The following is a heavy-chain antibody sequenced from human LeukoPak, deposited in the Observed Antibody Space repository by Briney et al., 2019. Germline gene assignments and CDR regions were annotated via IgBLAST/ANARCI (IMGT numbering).Heavy chain of an antibody. V-gene: IGHV3-21*01. CDR2: ISSISSYI. D-gene: IGHD3-10*01. Sequence: GGSLRLSCAASGFTFSSYSMNWVRQAPAKGLEWVSSISSISSYIYYADSLKGGFTISRDNAKNSLYLQMNSLRAEDTAVYYCARDFIRQLESWGQGTLVTVSS. CDR1: GFTFSSYS. J-gene: IGHJ5*01. CDR3: ARDFIRQLES.